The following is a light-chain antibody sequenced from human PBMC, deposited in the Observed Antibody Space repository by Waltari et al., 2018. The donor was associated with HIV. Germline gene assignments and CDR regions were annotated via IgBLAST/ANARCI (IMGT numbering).Light chain of an antibody. J-gene: IGKJ1*01. CDR3: QETHTPHRA. V-gene: IGKV1-39*01. Sequence: DIRMTQSPSSLSDFVGDRVIITCRASQSISGSLSWFQQKPGKAPSLLIYSASTLQSGVPSRFGGSGSGTDFTLTIADLQPEDFGIYYCQETHTPHRAFGRGTRV. CDR1: QSISGS. CDR2: SAS.